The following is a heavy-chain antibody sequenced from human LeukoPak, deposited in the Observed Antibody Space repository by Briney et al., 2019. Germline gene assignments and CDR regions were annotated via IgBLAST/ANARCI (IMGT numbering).Heavy chain of an antibody. CDR2: IYSGGST. CDR3: AVIGTYGSGSYSDY. D-gene: IGHD3-10*01. V-gene: IGHV3-66*01. Sequence: GGSLRLSCAASGFTVSSNYMSWVRQAPGKGLEWVSVIYSGGSTYYADSVKGRFTISRDNSKNTLYLQMNSLRAEDTAVYYCAVIGTYGSGSYSDYWGQGTLVTVSS. J-gene: IGHJ4*02. CDR1: GFTVSSNY.